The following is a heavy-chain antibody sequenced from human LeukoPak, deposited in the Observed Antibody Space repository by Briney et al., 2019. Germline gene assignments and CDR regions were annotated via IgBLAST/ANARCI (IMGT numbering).Heavy chain of an antibody. CDR3: TTDGARAPIDY. CDR2: IKSKTSGGTT. Sequence: GGSLRLSCVASGFAFGSFWMHWVRQAPGKGLEWVGRIKSKTSGGTTDYTAPVKGRFTISRDDSKNTLYLQMSSLKTEDTAVYYCTTDGARAPIDYWGQGTLVTASS. D-gene: IGHD4-17*01. J-gene: IGHJ4*02. CDR1: GFAFGSFW. V-gene: IGHV3-15*01.